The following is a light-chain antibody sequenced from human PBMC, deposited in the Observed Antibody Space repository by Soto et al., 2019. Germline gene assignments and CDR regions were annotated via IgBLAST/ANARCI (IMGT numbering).Light chain of an antibody. Sequence: QSVLTQPPSVSGAPGQRVTISCTGGRSNIGAAYGVHWYQHLPGTAPKLLIYDDSNRPSGVPDRFSGSKSGTSASLDITGLQAEDEADYYCQSYDSSLSGFYVFGTGTKVTLL. CDR2: DDS. CDR1: RSNIGAAYG. J-gene: IGLJ1*01. V-gene: IGLV1-40*01. CDR3: QSYDSSLSGFYV.